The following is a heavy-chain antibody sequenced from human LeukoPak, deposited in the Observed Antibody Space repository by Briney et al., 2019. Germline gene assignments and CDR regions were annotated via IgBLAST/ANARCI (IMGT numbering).Heavy chain of an antibody. CDR3: ARKSVAVRDAFDI. J-gene: IGHJ3*02. CDR1: GGSISSYY. V-gene: IGHV4-59*01. D-gene: IGHD6-19*01. Sequence: PSETLSLTCTVSGGSISSYYWSWIRQPPGKGLEWIGYIYYTGSTYYNPSLKSRISISLDTSKNQFSLKLNSVTAADTAVYYCARKSVAVRDAFDIWGQGTMVTVSS. CDR2: IYYTGST.